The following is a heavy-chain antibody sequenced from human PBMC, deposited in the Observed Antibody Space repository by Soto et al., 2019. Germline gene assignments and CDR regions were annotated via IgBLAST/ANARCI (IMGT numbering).Heavy chain of an antibody. V-gene: IGHV1-69*01. CDR1: GGTFSTYT. CDR2: IIPIFGTA. D-gene: IGHD3-22*01. J-gene: IGHJ5*02. CDR3: ARSQDSSGYWNSCFDP. Sequence: QVQLVQSGAEVKKPGSSVKVSCKSSGGTFSTYTLAWVRQAPRQGLEWVGGIIPIFGTANYPQKFKGRVTITADESTSTAYMELSSLRSEDTAVYYCARSQDSSGYWNSCFDPWGQGTLVTVSS.